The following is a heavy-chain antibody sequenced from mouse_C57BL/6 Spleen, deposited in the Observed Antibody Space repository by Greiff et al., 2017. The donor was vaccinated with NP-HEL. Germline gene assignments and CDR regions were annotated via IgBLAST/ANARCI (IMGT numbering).Heavy chain of an antibody. CDR1: GYAFSSSW. Sequence: QVQLKESGPELVKPGASVKISCKASGYAFSSSWMNWVKQRPGKGLEWIGRIYPGDGDTNYNGKFKGKATLTADKSSSTAYMQLSSLTSENSAVYFSARWKTGTVWFAYWSQGTLVTVSA. V-gene: IGHV1-82*01. J-gene: IGHJ3*01. D-gene: IGHD4-1*01. CDR2: IYPGDGDT. CDR3: ARWKTGTVWFAY.